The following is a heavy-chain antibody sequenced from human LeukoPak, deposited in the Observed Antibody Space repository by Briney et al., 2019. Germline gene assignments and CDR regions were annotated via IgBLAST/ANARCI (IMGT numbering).Heavy chain of an antibody. CDR3: ARDGGGDYRNYYYGMDV. CDR2: IKQDGGEK. Sequence: GGSLRLSCAASGFTFSSYWMSWVRQAPGKGLEWVSNIKQDGGEKYYVDSVKGRFTISRDNAKNSLYLQMNSLRAEDTAVYYCARDGGGDYRNYYYGMDVWGQGTTVTVSS. J-gene: IGHJ6*02. V-gene: IGHV3-7*01. D-gene: IGHD4-17*01. CDR1: GFTFSSYW.